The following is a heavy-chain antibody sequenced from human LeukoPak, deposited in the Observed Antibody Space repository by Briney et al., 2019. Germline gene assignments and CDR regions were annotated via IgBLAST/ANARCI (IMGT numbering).Heavy chain of an antibody. D-gene: IGHD2-21*02. Sequence: SETLSLTCTVSGGSISSGDYYWSWIRQPPGKGLEWIGYIYYSGSTYYNPSLKSRVTISVDTSKNQFSLKLSSVTAADTAVYYCARADCGGDCYQGSGFDIWGQGTMVTVSS. CDR3: ARADCGGDCYQGSGFDI. CDR2: IYYSGST. J-gene: IGHJ3*02. CDR1: GGSISSGDYY. V-gene: IGHV4-30-4*08.